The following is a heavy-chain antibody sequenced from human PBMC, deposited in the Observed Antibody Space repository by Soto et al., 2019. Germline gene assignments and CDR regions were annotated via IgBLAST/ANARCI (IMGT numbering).Heavy chain of an antibody. CDR2: IYYSGST. D-gene: IGHD2-8*02. V-gene: IGHV4-31*03. J-gene: IGHJ4*02. Sequence: SETLSLTCTVSGGSISSGGYYWSWIRQHPGKGLEWIGYIYYSGSTYYNTSLKSRVTISVDTSKNKFSLKLSSVTAADTAVYYCARDKITGLFDYWGQGTLVTVSS. CDR3: ARDKITGLFDY. CDR1: GGSISSGGYY.